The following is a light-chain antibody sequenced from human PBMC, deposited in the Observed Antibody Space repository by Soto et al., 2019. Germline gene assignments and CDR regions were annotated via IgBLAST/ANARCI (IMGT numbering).Light chain of an antibody. CDR3: QQYNSYSVT. CDR2: KAS. CDR1: QSISIW. V-gene: IGKV1-5*03. Sequence: DIQMTQSPSTLSASVGDRFTMTCRASQSISIWLAWYQQKPGKAPKLLIYKASSLESGVPSRFSGSGSGTEFTLTISSLQPDDFATYYCQQYNSYSVTFGQGTKVDIK. J-gene: IGKJ1*01.